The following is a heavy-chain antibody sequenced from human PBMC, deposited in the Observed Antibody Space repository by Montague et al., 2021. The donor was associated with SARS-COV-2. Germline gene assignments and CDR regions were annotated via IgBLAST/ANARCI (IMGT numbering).Heavy chain of an antibody. CDR2: INYSGKT. D-gene: IGHD6-19*01. CDR1: GGSISSGTYY. Sequence: SETLSLTCTVSGGSISSGTYYWGWVRQPPGKGPEWIGTINYSGKTYYNPALKSRVTISVDTSKNQFSLKVTPVTAADTAVYYCARRAQWQLSWFFDLWGRGTLVTVSS. J-gene: IGHJ2*01. CDR3: ARRAQWQLSWFFDL. V-gene: IGHV4-39*01.